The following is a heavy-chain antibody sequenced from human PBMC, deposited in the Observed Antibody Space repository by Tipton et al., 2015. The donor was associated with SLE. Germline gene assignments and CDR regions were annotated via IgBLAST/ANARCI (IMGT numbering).Heavy chain of an antibody. J-gene: IGHJ3*02. Sequence: TLSLTCAVYGGSFSGYYWSWIRQPPGKGLEWIGEINHSGSTNYNPSLKSRVTISVDTSKNQFSLKLCSVTAADTAVYYCARTIEAAFDIWGQGTLVTVSS. CDR3: ARTIEAAFDI. CDR2: INHSGST. V-gene: IGHV4-34*01. CDR1: GGSFSGYY. D-gene: IGHD5-24*01.